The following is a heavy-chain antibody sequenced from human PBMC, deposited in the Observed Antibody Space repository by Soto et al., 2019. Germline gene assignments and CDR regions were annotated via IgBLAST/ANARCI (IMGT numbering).Heavy chain of an antibody. J-gene: IGHJ4*02. Sequence: PGGSLRLSCAASGFTFSSYGMHWVRQAPGKGLEWVAVISYDGSNKYYADSVKGRFTISRDNSKNTLYLQMNSLRAEDTAVYYCAKLPEHYYDSSGYSRPGTGYWGQGTLVTVPS. V-gene: IGHV3-30*18. CDR2: ISYDGSNK. CDR1: GFTFSSYG. CDR3: AKLPEHYYDSSGYSRPGTGY. D-gene: IGHD3-22*01.